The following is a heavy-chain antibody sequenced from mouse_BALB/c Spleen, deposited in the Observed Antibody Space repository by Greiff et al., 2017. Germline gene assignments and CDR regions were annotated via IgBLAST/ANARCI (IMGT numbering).Heavy chain of an antibody. CDR3: ARGGYDGAWFAY. D-gene: IGHD2-14*01. V-gene: IGHV1-54*01. CDR2: FNPGGGGT. J-gene: IGHJ3*01. Sequence: VQLQQSGAELVRPGTSVKVSCKASGYAFTNYLIEWVKQRPGQGLEWIGVFNPGGGGTNYNEKFKGKATLTADKSSSTAYMQLSSLTSDDSAVYFCARGGYDGAWFAYWGQGTLVTVSA. CDR1: GYAFTNYL.